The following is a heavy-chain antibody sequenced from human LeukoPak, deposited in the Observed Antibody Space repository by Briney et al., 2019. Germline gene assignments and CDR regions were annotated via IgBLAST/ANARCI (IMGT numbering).Heavy chain of an antibody. J-gene: IGHJ3*02. CDR1: GFTFSSYN. V-gene: IGHV3-21*01. Sequence: PGGSLRLSCAASGFTFSSYNMNWVRQAPGQGLEWVSSITSGSSYIYYADSVKGRFTISRDNAKSSLYLQMNSLRAEDTAVYYCARYGLLGISEINGFDNWGQGTMVTVSS. CDR3: ARYGLLGISEINGFDN. D-gene: IGHD2-15*01. CDR2: ITSGSSYI.